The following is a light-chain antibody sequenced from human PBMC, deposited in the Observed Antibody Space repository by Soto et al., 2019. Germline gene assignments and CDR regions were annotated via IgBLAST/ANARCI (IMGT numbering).Light chain of an antibody. CDR2: WAS. Sequence: DIVMTQSPDSLDVSLGERATINCKSSQSVLYSSNNKNYLAWYQQKPGQPPKPLIYWASTRESGVPDRFSGSGSGTDFTLTISSLQAEDVAVYYCQQYYSTLTFGGGTKVDIK. J-gene: IGKJ4*01. V-gene: IGKV4-1*01. CDR3: QQYYSTLT. CDR1: QSVLYSSNNKNY.